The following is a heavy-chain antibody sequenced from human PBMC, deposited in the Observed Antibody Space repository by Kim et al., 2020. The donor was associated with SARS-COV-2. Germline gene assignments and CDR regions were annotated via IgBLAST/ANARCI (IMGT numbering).Heavy chain of an antibody. D-gene: IGHD3-10*01. Sequence: SETLSLTCTVSGGSISSSSYYWGWIRQPPGKGLEWIGSIYYSGSTYYNPSLKSRVTISVDTSKNQFSLKLSSVTAADTAVYYCASPLPLSTMVRGVISWGQGTLVTVSS. J-gene: IGHJ4*02. V-gene: IGHV4-39*01. CDR2: IYYSGST. CDR1: GGSISSSSYY. CDR3: ASPLPLSTMVRGVIS.